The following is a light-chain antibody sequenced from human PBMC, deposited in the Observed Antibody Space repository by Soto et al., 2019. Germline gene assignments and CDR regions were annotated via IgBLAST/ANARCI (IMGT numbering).Light chain of an antibody. CDR1: QSVSSDN. CDR3: QQYGTSHLT. Sequence: EIVLTQSPGTLSLSPGERATLSCRASQSVSSDNLAWYQQKPGQAPRLLIYGASHRATGIPDRIRGSGSGTEFTLTISILEPEDFAVYYCQQYGTSHLTFGGGTKVEIK. CDR2: GAS. V-gene: IGKV3-20*01. J-gene: IGKJ4*01.